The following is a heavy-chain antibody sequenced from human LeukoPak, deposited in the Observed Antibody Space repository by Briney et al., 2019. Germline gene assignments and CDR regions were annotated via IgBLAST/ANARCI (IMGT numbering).Heavy chain of an antibody. CDR3: ARDYLRAAAGTMK. CDR1: GFTFSSYE. J-gene: IGHJ4*02. D-gene: IGHD6-13*01. Sequence: GGSLRLSCAASGFTFSSYEMNWVRQAPWKGLELVSYISTSGSTIYYADSVKGRFTISRDNAKNSLYLQMNSLRAEGTAVYYCARDYLRAAAGTMKWGQGTLVTVSS. CDR2: ISTSGSTI. V-gene: IGHV3-48*03.